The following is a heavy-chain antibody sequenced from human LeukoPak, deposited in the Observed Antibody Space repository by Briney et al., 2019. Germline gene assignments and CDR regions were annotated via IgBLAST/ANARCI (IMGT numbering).Heavy chain of an antibody. CDR3: AKDRHNYADY. J-gene: IGHJ4*02. V-gene: IGHV3-23*01. CDR2: ISGSGGST. Sequence: GGSLRLSCAVSGITLSNYGMSWVRQAPGKGLEWVAGISGSGGSTYYADSVKGRFTISRDNSKNTLYLQMNSLRAEDTAVYFCAKDRHNYADYWGQGTLLTVSS. CDR1: GITLSNYG.